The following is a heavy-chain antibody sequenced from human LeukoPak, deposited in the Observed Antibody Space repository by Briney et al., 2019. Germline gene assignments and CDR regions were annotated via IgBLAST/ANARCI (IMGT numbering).Heavy chain of an antibody. CDR2: IYYSGST. Sequence: SETLSLTCTVSGGSISSGGFYWSWIRQHPGKGLEWLGYIYYSGSTYYNPSLKSRVTISVDTSKNQFSLKLSSVTAADTAADTAVYFCAREATVGTGNYFDYWGQGTLVTVSS. V-gene: IGHV4-31*03. D-gene: IGHD1-26*01. CDR1: GGSISSGGFY. CDR3: AREATVGTGNYFDY. J-gene: IGHJ4*02.